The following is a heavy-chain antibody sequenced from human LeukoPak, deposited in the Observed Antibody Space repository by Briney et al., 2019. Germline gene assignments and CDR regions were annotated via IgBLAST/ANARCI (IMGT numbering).Heavy chain of an antibody. J-gene: IGHJ4*02. V-gene: IGHV4-34*01. D-gene: IGHD3-10*01. CDR3: ARXGKTYYYGSGSPDY. Sequence: PSETLSLTCAVYGGSFSGYYWSWIRQPPGKGLEWIGEINHSGSTNYNPSLKSRVTISVDTSKDQFSLKLSSVTAADTAVYYCARXGKTYYYGSGSPDYWGQGTLVTVSS. CDR1: GGSFSGYY. CDR2: INHSGST.